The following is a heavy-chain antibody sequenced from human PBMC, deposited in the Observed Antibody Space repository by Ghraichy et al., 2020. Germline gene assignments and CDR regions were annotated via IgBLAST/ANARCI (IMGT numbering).Heavy chain of an antibody. CDR1: GFSFSNYE. V-gene: IGHV3-48*03. J-gene: IGHJ6*02. CDR2: ISGGGSAI. Sequence: SCAASGFSFSNYEMNWVRQAPGKGLEWVSYISGGGSAIYYADSMKGRFTNSRDNAKNSLYLQMNSLRAEDSAVYYCARGSITISGVVVPGGMDVWGQGTMVTVSS. D-gene: IGHD3-3*01. CDR3: ARGSITISGVVVPGGMDV.